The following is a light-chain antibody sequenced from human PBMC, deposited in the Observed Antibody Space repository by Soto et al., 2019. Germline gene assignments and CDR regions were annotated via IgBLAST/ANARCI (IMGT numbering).Light chain of an antibody. J-gene: IGKJ1*01. Sequence: DIQMAQSPSSVSASVGDRVTITFRASQGSSSSLAWYQQRPGKATKLLIYAAYNLQNEVPSSFSGRESATDFNLTISSLQPEDFANYYCQQAKNCPRTFGQGTRVEIK. CDR3: QQAKNCPRT. V-gene: IGKV1-12*01. CDR2: AAY. CDR1: QGSSSS.